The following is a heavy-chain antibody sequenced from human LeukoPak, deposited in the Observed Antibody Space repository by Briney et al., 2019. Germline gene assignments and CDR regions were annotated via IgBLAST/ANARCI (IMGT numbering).Heavy chain of an antibody. CDR3: ARRYTYGDLRYFDY. CDR1: GXTFTTHC. CDR2: IYPGDSET. D-gene: IGHD4-17*01. Sequence: GESLKISFKGSGXTFTTHCIGWVRQMPGKDLEWMGIIYPGDSETRYSPSFQGQVTISVDKSINTAYLQWSSLKASDTAMNYCARRYTYGDLRYFDYWGQGTLVTVSS. J-gene: IGHJ4*02. V-gene: IGHV5-51*01.